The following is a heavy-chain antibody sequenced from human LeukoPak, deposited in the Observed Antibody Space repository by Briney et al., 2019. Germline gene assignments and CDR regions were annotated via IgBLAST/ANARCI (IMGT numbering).Heavy chain of an antibody. CDR1: GFTVSSNY. J-gene: IGHJ4*02. D-gene: IGHD3-22*01. V-gene: IGHV3-53*01. CDR3: ARDHSGYLTYYFDY. CDR2: IYSGGST. Sequence: GGSLRLSCAASGFTVSSNYMSWVRQAPGKGLKWVSVIYSGGSTYYADSVKGRFTISRDNSKNTLYLQMNSLRAEDTAVYYCARDHSGYLTYYFDYWGQGTLVTVSS.